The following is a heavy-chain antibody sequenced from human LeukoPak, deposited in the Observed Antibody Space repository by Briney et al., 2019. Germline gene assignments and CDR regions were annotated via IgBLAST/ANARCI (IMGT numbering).Heavy chain of an antibody. CDR2: IYHSGST. Sequence: PSETLSLTCSVSGYSISNSFYWGWIRQPPGKGLEWIGSIYHSGSTYYNPSLKSRVTISVDTSKNQFSLKLSSVTAADTAVYYCARVRITMVRGIGSYTWFDPWGQGTLVTVSS. J-gene: IGHJ5*02. V-gene: IGHV4-38-2*02. D-gene: IGHD3-10*01. CDR1: GYSISNSFY. CDR3: ARVRITMVRGIGSYTWFDP.